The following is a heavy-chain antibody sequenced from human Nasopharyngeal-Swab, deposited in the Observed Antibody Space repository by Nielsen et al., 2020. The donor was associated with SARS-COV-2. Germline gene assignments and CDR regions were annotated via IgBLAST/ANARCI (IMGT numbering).Heavy chain of an antibody. CDR1: GGSINSSSYY. CDR2: IYYSGST. J-gene: IGHJ4*02. D-gene: IGHD1-26*01. Sequence: GSLRLSCTVSGGSINSSSYYWGWIRQPPGKGLEWIGSIYYSGSTYYNPSLKSRVTISVDTSKNQFSLKLSSVTAADTAVYYCARVIVGADYFDYWGQGTLVTVSS. CDR3: ARVIVGADYFDY. V-gene: IGHV4-39*07.